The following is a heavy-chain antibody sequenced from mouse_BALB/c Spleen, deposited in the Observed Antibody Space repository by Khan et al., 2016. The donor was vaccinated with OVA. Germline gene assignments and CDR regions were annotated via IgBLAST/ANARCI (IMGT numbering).Heavy chain of an antibody. CDR2: IYPGGGYT. CDR3: AIRGAARATCDYFDY. D-gene: IGHD3-1*01. Sequence: QVQLKQSGAELVRPGTSVKMSCKAAGYTFTNYWIGWVKQRPGHGLEWIGDIYPGGGYTNYTEKLKGKATLTADPSYRTAYMQVSILSSEDSAIYDCAIRGAARATCDYFDYWGQGTTLTVSS. J-gene: IGHJ2*01. CDR1: GYTFTNYW. V-gene: IGHV1-63*02.